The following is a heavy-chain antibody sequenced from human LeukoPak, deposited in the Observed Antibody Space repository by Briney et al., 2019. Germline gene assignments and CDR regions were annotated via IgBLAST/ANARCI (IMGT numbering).Heavy chain of an antibody. V-gene: IGHV4-59*01. CDR3: ARSMRRIAAAGLDY. CDR1: GGSISSYY. CDR2: IYYSGST. Sequence: SETLSLTCTVSGGSISSYYWSWIRQPPGKGLEWIGYIYYSGSTNYNPSLKSRVTISVDTSKNQFSLKLSSVTAADTAVYYCARSMRRIAAAGLDYWGQGTLVTVSS. D-gene: IGHD6-13*01. J-gene: IGHJ4*02.